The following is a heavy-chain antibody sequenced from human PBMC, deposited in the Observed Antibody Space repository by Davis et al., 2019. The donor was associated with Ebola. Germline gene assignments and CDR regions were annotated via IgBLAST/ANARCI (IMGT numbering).Heavy chain of an antibody. CDR3: ARTTRGTRGSGWFLDS. CDR1: GGSFSGYY. Sequence: MPSETLSLTCAVYGGSFSGYYWSWIRQSPEKGLEWIGEVNDSGSTSYSPSLKSRVTLSVDTSKNQFSLKLSSVTAADTAVYYCARTTRGTRGSGWFLDSWGQGTRITVSS. CDR2: VNDSGST. D-gene: IGHD6-19*01. J-gene: IGHJ4*02. V-gene: IGHV4-34*01.